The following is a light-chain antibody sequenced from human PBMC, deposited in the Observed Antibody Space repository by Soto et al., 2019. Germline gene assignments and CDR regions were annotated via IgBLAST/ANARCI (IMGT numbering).Light chain of an antibody. Sequence: QSVLTQPPSVSEAPGQRVTISCTGSSSNIGAGYEAHWYQQVPGTAPKLLIYENNNRPSGVPDRFSGSKSGTSASLAITGLQAEDEAESYCHSYDSRLSGYVFGTGTKLTVL. V-gene: IGLV1-40*01. CDR2: ENN. J-gene: IGLJ1*01. CDR1: SSNIGAGYE. CDR3: HSYDSRLSGYV.